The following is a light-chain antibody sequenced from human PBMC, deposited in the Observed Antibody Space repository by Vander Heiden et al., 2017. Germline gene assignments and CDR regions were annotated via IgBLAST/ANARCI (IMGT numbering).Light chain of an antibody. CDR3: MQALQTPPA. CDR2: LGS. V-gene: IGKV2-28*01. Sequence: IVMTQSPLSLPVTPGEPASISCRSSQSLLHSNGYNYLDWYLQKPGQSPQLLIYLGSNRASGVPDRFSGSGSGTEFTLKISRVEAEDVGVYYCMQALQTPPAVGPGTKVDIK. J-gene: IGKJ3*01. CDR1: QSLLHSNGYNY.